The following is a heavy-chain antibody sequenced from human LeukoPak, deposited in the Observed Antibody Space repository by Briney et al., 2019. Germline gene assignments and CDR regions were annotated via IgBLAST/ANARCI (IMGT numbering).Heavy chain of an antibody. Sequence: GASVKVSCKASGYTFTSYAMHWVRQAPGQRLEWMGWINAGNGNTKYSQKFQGRVTITRDTSASTAYMELSSLRSEDTAVYYCARDGELLWFGELSFWGQGTLVTVSS. D-gene: IGHD3-10*01. J-gene: IGHJ4*02. CDR1: GYTFTSYA. CDR3: ARDGELLWFGELSF. V-gene: IGHV1-3*01. CDR2: INAGNGNT.